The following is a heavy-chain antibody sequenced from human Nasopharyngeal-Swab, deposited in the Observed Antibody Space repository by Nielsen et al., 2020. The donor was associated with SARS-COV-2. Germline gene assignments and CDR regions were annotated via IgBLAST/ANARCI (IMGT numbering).Heavy chain of an antibody. Sequence: GESLKISCAASGFTFSSYEMSWVRQAPGKGLEWVSYISSSGSTIYYADSVKGRFTISRDNAKNSLYLQMNSLRAEDTAVYYCAREERTPMIVVVIAYAFDIWGQGTMVTVSS. CDR1: GFTFSSYE. D-gene: IGHD3-22*01. CDR2: ISSSGSTI. V-gene: IGHV3-48*03. CDR3: AREERTPMIVVVIAYAFDI. J-gene: IGHJ3*02.